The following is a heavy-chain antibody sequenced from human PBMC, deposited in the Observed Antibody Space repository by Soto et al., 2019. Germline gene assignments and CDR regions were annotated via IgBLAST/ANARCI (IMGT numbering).Heavy chain of an antibody. J-gene: IGHJ4*02. V-gene: IGHV3-74*01. CDR2: LQTDGSHP. Sequence: EVHLVASGGGLVQPGGSLRLSCVASGFKFDYYWMHWVRQAPGEGLMWVSRLQTDGSHPDYAASVKGRFTLSRDNAKKNPYLQMNNLRVEDTAVSYCGRGGDPDYWGQGTLVTVSS. CDR3: GRGGDPDY. CDR1: GFKFDYYW. D-gene: IGHD2-21*02.